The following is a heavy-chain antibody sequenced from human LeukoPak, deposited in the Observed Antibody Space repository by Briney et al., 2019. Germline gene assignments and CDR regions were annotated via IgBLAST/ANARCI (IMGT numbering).Heavy chain of an antibody. D-gene: IGHD5-12*01. V-gene: IGHV1-18*01. CDR1: VYTFSNYR. J-gene: IGHJ4*02. CDR3: ARDRAFPGGYECADFYFDF. CDR2: ISGQTGKT. Sequence: ASVTVSCKSSVYTFSNYRISWVRQATGRGLEWMGWISGQTGKTKQAQKFQGRLNLTTDSATNTAYMELRSLTADDTAVDYCARDRAFPGGYECADFYFDFWGQGALVTVSS.